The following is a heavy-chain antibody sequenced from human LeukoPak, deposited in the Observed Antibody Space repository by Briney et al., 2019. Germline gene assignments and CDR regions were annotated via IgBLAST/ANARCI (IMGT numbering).Heavy chain of an antibody. CDR2: TSHEGSNQ. J-gene: IGHJ4*02. D-gene: IGHD6-19*01. CDR3: AKELSSGLPGN. V-gene: IGHV3-30*18. CDR1: GFTFNIYG. Sequence: GRSLRLSCVASGFTFNIYGMHWVRQAPGKGLEWVAVTSHEGSNQYYADSVKGRFTISRDNSKNTVFLQMNSLRAEDTAVYFCAKELSSGLPGNWGQGTLVTVSS.